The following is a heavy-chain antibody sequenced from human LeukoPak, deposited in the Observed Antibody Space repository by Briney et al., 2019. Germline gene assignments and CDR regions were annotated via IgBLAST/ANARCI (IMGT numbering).Heavy chain of an antibody. CDR3: ARGSLWFGDLSHFDY. Sequence: SETLSLTCTVSGGSISSYYWSWIRQPPGKGLEWIGYIYYSGSTNYNPSLKSRVTISVDTSKNQFSLKLSSVTAADTALYYCARGSLWFGDLSHFDYWGQGILVTVSS. J-gene: IGHJ4*02. D-gene: IGHD3-10*01. CDR1: GGSISSYY. CDR2: IYYSGST. V-gene: IGHV4-59*01.